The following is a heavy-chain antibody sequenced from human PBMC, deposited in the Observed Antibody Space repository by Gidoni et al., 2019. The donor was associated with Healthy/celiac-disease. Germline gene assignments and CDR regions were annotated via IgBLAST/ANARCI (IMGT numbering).Heavy chain of an antibody. CDR3: AREPIVVVVAATYRDAFDI. Sequence: QVQLQQSGPGLVKPSQTLSLTCAISGASVSINGAAWNWIRQSPSRGLEWLGRTYYRSKWYKEYAVSVKSRITINPDKSKNQFSLQLNFVTPEDTAVYYCAREPIVVVVAATYRDAFDIWGQGTMVTVSS. CDR1: GASVSINGAA. CDR2: TYYRSKWYK. D-gene: IGHD2-15*01. V-gene: IGHV6-1*01. J-gene: IGHJ3*02.